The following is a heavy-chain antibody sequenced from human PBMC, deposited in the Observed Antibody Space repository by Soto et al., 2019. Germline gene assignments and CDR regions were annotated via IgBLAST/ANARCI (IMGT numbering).Heavy chain of an antibody. J-gene: IGHJ4*02. CDR2: INHSGST. Sequence: QVQLQQWGAGLLKPSETLSLTCAVYGGSFSGYYWSWIRQPLGKGLEWIGEINHSGSTNYNPSLKSRVTISVDTSKNQFSLKLSSVTAADTAVYYCARGQPRGYDYIWGSGLHYWGQGTLVTVSS. CDR3: ARGQPRGYDYIWGSGLHY. CDR1: GGSFSGYY. D-gene: IGHD3-16*01. V-gene: IGHV4-34*01.